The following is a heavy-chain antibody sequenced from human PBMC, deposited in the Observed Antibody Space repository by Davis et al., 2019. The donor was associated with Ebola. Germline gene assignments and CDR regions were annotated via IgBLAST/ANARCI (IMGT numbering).Heavy chain of an antibody. Sequence: MPGGSLRLSCTVSGGSVSGYYWSWIRQSPGKGLEWIGYMYYSGGTKYNPSLKSRVSMSLDRSKNQFSLTLRSVSAADTAVYYCARDSNNYAAWFDPWGQGTLVTVSS. CDR3: ARDSNNYAAWFDP. CDR1: GGSVSGYY. D-gene: IGHD3-16*01. V-gene: IGHV4-59*02. J-gene: IGHJ5*02. CDR2: MYYSGGT.